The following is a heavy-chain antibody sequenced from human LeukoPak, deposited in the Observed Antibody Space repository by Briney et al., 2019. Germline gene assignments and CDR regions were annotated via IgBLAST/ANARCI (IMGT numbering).Heavy chain of an antibody. CDR3: ARGPNSRYYFDY. CDR1: GFTFSSYG. V-gene: IGHV3-33*08. Sequence: PGRSLRLSCAASGFTFSSYGMHWVRQAPGKGLEWVAVIWYDGSNKYYADSVKGRFTISRDNSKNTLYLQMNSLRAEDTAVYYCARGPNSRYYFDYWGQGTLVTVSS. CDR2: IWYDGSNK. J-gene: IGHJ4*02. D-gene: IGHD2/OR15-2a*01.